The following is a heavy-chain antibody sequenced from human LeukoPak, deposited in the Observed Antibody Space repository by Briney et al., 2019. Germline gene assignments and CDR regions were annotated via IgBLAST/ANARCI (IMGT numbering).Heavy chain of an antibody. V-gene: IGHV4-39*07. CDR3: ARDGDSSSSFDY. J-gene: IGHJ4*02. CDR1: GGSISSSSYY. CDR2: IYYSGST. Sequence: PSETLSLTCTVSGGSISSSSYYWGWIRQPPGKGLEWIGSIYYSGSTYYNPSLKSRVTISVDTSKNQFSLKLSSVTAADTAVYYCARDGDSSSSFDYWGQGTLVTVSS. D-gene: IGHD6-6*01.